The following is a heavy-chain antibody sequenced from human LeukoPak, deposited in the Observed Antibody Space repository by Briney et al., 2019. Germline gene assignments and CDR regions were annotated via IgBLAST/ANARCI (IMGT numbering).Heavy chain of an antibody. Sequence: GGSLRLSCAASGFTFSSYWMHWVRQAPGKGLEWVANIKQDESEKYYVDSVKGRFTISRDNAKNSLYLQMNSLRAEDTAVYYCARGSAVTANNFDFWGQGTLVTVSS. D-gene: IGHD4-11*01. CDR2: IKQDESEK. CDR3: ARGSAVTANNFDF. V-gene: IGHV3-7*01. CDR1: GFTFSSYW. J-gene: IGHJ4*02.